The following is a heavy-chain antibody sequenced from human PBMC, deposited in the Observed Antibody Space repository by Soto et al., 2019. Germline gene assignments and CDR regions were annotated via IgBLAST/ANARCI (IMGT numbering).Heavy chain of an antibody. V-gene: IGHV4-38-2*01. D-gene: IGHD3-9*01. CDR1: GYSISSGYY. Sequence: PSETLSLTCAVSGYSISSGYYWGWIRQPPGKGLEWIGSIYHSGSTYYNPSLKSRVTISVDTSKNQFSLKLSSVTAAATAVYYCARVRGTYYDILTGPNWFDPWGQGTLVTVSS. CDR3: ARVRGTYYDILTGPNWFDP. J-gene: IGHJ5*02. CDR2: IYHSGST.